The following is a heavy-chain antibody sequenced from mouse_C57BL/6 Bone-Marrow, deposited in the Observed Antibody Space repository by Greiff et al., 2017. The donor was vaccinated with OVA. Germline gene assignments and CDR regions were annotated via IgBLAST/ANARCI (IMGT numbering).Heavy chain of an antibody. CDR1: GYSFTDYN. V-gene: IGHV1-39*01. CDR3: AFYYGSGYRYFDV. J-gene: IGHJ1*03. Sequence: VQLQQSGPELVKPGASVKISCKASGYSFTDYNMHWVKQSNGKRLEWIGVINPNDGTTSYNQKFKGKATLTVDPSSSTAYMQLNGLTSEDCAVYYCAFYYGSGYRYFDVWGTGTTVTVSS. CDR2: INPNDGTT. D-gene: IGHD1-1*01.